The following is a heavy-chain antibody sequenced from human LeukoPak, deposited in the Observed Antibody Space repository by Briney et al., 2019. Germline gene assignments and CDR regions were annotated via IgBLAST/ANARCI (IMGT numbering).Heavy chain of an antibody. Sequence: SQTLSLTCAISGDSVSSNSAAWNWIRQSPSSGLEWLGRTYYRSKWYNDYAVSVKSRITITPDTSKNQFSLQLNSVTPEDTAVYYCAREPGGYDSSVDYFDYWGQGTLVTVSS. V-gene: IGHV6-1*01. CDR2: TYYRSKWYN. CDR1: GDSVSSNSAA. J-gene: IGHJ4*02. D-gene: IGHD3-22*01. CDR3: AREPGGYDSSVDYFDY.